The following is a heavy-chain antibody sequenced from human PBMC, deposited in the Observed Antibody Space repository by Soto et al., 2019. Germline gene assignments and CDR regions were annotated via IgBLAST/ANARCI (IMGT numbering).Heavy chain of an antibody. J-gene: IGHJ4*02. D-gene: IGHD3-16*01. CDR3: ARRGVTTLGF. CDR1: GYSFTSDR. V-gene: IGHV5-10-1*01. CDR2: IDPSDSYT. Sequence: GASLKISCKGAGYSFTSDRITWVRQMPGKGLEWMGMIDPSDSYTNYSPSFQGHVTISADKSISTAYLQWSSLRASDTATYYCARRGVTTLGFWGQGTLVTVPS.